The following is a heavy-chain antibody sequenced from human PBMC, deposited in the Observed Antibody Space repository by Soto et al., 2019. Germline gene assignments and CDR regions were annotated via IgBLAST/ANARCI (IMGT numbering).Heavy chain of an antibody. CDR2: IYHSGST. CDR3: ARTTYYDFWSGPNWFEP. Sequence: PSETLSLTCAFSGVSISSGGYSCSWIRQPPGKGLEWIGYIYHSGSTYYNPSLKSRVTISVDRSKNQFSLKLSSVTAADTAVYYCARTTYYDFWSGPNWFEPWGQGTLVNVSS. V-gene: IGHV4-30-2*01. J-gene: IGHJ5*02. CDR1: GVSISSGGYS. D-gene: IGHD3-3*01.